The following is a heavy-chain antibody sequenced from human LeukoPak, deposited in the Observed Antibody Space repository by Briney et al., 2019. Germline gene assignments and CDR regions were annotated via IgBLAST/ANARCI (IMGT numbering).Heavy chain of an antibody. J-gene: IGHJ4*02. Sequence: GGSLRLSCAASGFTFSSYSMNWVRQAPGKGLEWVSSISGSNIYYADSVKGRFTISRDNAKNSLYVQMNSLRAEDTAVYYCARKDYVWGSYRNWGQGTLVTVSS. CDR1: GFTFSSYS. CDR3: ARKDYVWGSYRN. V-gene: IGHV3-21*01. D-gene: IGHD3-16*02. CDR2: ISGSNI.